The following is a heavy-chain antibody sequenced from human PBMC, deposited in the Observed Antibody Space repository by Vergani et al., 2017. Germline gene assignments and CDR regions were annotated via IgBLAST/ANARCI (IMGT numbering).Heavy chain of an antibody. CDR2: ISGSGGST. V-gene: IGHV3-23*01. Sequence: EVQLLESGGGLVQPGGSLRLSCAASGFTFSSYAMSWVRQAPGKGLEWVSAISGSGGSTYYADSVKGRFTISRDNSKNTLYLQMNSLKTEDTAVYYCTTELLTMVRGDYWGQGTLVTVSS. J-gene: IGHJ4*02. CDR3: TTELLTMVRGDY. CDR1: GFTFSSYA. D-gene: IGHD3-10*01.